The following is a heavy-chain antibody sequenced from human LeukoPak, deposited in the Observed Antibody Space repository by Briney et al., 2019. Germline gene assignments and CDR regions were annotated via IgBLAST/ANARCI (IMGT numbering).Heavy chain of an antibody. CDR2: IIPIFGTA. J-gene: IGHJ4*02. V-gene: IGHV1-69*01. CDR1: GGTFISYA. CDR3: ARGGGYNHFDY. D-gene: IGHD5-24*01. Sequence: SVKVSCKASGGTFISYAISGVRQARGQGGEGMGGIIPIFGTANYAQKFQGRVTITADDSTSTPYMELSSLRSEDTAVYYCARGGGYNHFDYWGQGTLVTVSS.